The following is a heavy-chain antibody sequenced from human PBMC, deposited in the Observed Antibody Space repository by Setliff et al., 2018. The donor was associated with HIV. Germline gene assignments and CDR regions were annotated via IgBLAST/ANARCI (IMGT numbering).Heavy chain of an antibody. V-gene: IGHV5-51*01. CDR3: ARPVSKYFYGMDV. CDR1: GYSFTSYW. J-gene: IGHJ6*02. Sequence: GESLKISCKGSGYSFTSYWIGWVRQMPGKGLEWMGIIYPGDSDTRYSPSFQGQVTISGDKSISTGYLQWSSLKASGTAMYYCARPVSKYFYGMDVWGLGTTVTVSS. CDR2: IYPGDSDT.